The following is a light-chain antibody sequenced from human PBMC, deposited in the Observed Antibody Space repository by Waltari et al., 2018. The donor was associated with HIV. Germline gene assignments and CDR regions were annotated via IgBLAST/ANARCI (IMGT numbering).Light chain of an antibody. CDR3: SSYAATTTIL. CDR2: EVT. CDR1: TRDVGAYDY. J-gene: IGLJ3*02. V-gene: IGLV2-14*01. Sequence: QSVLTQPASVSGSPGQSITISCPGTTRDVGAYDYVSWYQQYPGKAPKLLIYEVTIRSPGISYRFSGSKSGNTASMTISGLQPEDEAHYYCSSYAATTTILFGGGTRLTVL.